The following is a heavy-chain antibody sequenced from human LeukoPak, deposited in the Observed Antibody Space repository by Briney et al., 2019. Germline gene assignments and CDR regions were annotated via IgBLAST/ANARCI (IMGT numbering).Heavy chain of an antibody. D-gene: IGHD6-19*01. Sequence: GGSLRLSCAASGFTFSSYWMHWVRQAPGKGLVWVSRTNSDGSSTSYADSVKGRFTISRDNAKNTLYLQMNSLRAEDTAVYYCAREGSGWYFRQFDYWGQGTLVTVSS. CDR2: TNSDGSST. J-gene: IGHJ4*02. CDR3: AREGSGWYFRQFDY. CDR1: GFTFSSYW. V-gene: IGHV3-74*01.